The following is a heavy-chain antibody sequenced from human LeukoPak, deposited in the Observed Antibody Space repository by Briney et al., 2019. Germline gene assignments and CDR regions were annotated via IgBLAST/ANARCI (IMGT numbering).Heavy chain of an antibody. CDR2: IVVGSGNT. CDR1: GFTFTSSA. Sequence: TSVKVSCKASGFTFTSSAMQWVRQARGQRLEWIGWIVVGSGNTNYAQKFQERVTITRDMSTSTAYMELSSLRSEDTAVYYCAADKYCSSTGCHPYFDYWGQGTLVTVSS. J-gene: IGHJ4*02. D-gene: IGHD2-2*01. CDR3: AADKYCSSTGCHPYFDY. V-gene: IGHV1-58*02.